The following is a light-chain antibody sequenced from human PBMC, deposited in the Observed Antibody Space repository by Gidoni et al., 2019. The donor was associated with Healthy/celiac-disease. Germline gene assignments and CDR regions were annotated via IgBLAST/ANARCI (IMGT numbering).Light chain of an antibody. J-gene: IGKJ2*01. CDR1: QDISNY. V-gene: IGKV1-33*01. CDR3: QQYDNLSSYT. Sequence: DIQMTQSPSSLSASVGDRVTITCQASQDISNYLNWYQQKPGKAPKLLIYDSSNLETGVPSRFSGSGSGTDFTVTIRSLQTEDIATYDCQQYDNLSSYTFGQGTKLEIK. CDR2: DSS.